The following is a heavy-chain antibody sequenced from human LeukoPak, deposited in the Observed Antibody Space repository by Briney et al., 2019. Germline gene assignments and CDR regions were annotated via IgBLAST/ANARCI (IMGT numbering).Heavy chain of an antibody. Sequence: GGSLRLSCAASGFTVSGNYMNWVRQAPGKGLEWVSVTYSGGTTYYADSVKGRFTISRDNSKNILYLQLNSLRVEDTAMYYCATYGSLLSRWTFDLWGQGAMVTVSS. CDR3: ATYGSLLSRWTFDL. V-gene: IGHV3-53*01. CDR2: TYSGGTT. D-gene: IGHD4-17*01. CDR1: GFTVSGNY. J-gene: IGHJ3*01.